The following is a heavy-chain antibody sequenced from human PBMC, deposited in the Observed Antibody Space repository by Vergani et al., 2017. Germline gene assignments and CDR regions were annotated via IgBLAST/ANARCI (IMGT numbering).Heavy chain of an antibody. CDR1: GGSISSGGYY. V-gene: IGHV4-31*03. CDR3: ARSHSIYDFWSGYRYDAFDI. Sequence: QVQLQESGPGLVKPSQTLSLTCTVSGGSISSGGYYWSWIRQHPGKGLEWIGYIYYSGSTYYNTSLKSRVTISVDTSKNQFSLKLSSVTAADTAVYYCARSHSIYDFWSGYRYDAFDIWGQGTMVTVSS. D-gene: IGHD3-3*01. CDR2: IYYSGST. J-gene: IGHJ3*02.